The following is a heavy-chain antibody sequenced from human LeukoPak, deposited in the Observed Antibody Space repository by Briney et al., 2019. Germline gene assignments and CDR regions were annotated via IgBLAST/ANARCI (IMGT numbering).Heavy chain of an antibody. V-gene: IGHV3-53*01. CDR1: GFTVSSNY. CDR3: VGTIKDAFDI. CDR2: IYSGGST. J-gene: IGHJ3*02. Sequence: PGGSLRLSCAASGFTVSSNYMSWVRQAPGKGLEWVSVIYSGGSTYYADSVKGRFTISRDNSENTLYLQMNNLRAEDTAVYYCVGTIKDAFDIWGQGTMVTVSS.